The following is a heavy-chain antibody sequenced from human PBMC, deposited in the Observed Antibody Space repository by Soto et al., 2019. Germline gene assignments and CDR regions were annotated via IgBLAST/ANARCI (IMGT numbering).Heavy chain of an antibody. J-gene: IGHJ4*02. Sequence: GASLKVSCKASGYTFTSYAMHWVRQAPGQRLEWMGWINAGNGNTKYSQKFQGRVTITRDTSASTAYMELSSLRSEDTAVYYCARDLVVVVPAACYWGQGTLVTVSS. V-gene: IGHV1-3*01. CDR2: INAGNGNT. CDR1: GYTFTSYA. D-gene: IGHD2-2*01. CDR3: ARDLVVVVPAACY.